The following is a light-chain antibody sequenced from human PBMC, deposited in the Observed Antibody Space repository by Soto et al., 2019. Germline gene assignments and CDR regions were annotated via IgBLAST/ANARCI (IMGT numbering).Light chain of an antibody. Sequence: QSALTQPPSVSGSPGQSVTISCTGTSSDVGHYNRVSWYQQPPGTAPKLMIYEVTNRPSGVPDRFSGSKSGNTASLIISGLQAEDEAEYYCSSYTTSSTYVFGPGTKVTVL. CDR2: EVT. CDR1: SSDVGHYNR. CDR3: SSYTTSSTYV. J-gene: IGLJ1*01. V-gene: IGLV2-18*02.